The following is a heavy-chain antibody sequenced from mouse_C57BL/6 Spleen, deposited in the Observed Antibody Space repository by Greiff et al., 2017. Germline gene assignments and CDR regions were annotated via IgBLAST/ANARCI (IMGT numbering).Heavy chain of an antibody. V-gene: IGHV5-16*02. J-gene: IGHJ2*01. Sequence: EVKLVESEGGLVQPGSSMKLSCTASGFTFSDYYMAWVRQVPEKGLEWVANINYDGSSTYYLDSLKSRFIISRDNAKNILYLQMSSLKSEDTATYYCARRDYGSLDYWGQGTTLTVSS. CDR1: GFTFSDYY. CDR3: ARRDYGSLDY. D-gene: IGHD1-1*01. CDR2: INYDGSST.